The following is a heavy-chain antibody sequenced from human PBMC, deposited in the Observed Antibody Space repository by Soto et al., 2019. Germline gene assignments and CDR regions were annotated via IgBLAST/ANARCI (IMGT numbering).Heavy chain of an antibody. CDR1: GGSISSGNYY. J-gene: IGHJ4*02. CDR2: ISYSGST. Sequence: QVQLQESGPGLVKPSQTLSLTCTVSGGSISSGNYYWSWIRQPPGKGLEWIGFISYSGSTYYNAPLKRRFTISVDTSKNQFSLNLSFVTAADTAVYYCATMGTPATGLYYFDYWGQGTLVTVSS. V-gene: IGHV4-30-4*01. D-gene: IGHD1-7*01. CDR3: ATMGTPATGLYYFDY.